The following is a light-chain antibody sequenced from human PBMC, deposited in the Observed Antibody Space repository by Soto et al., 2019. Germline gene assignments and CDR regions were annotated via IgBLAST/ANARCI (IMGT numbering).Light chain of an antibody. CDR1: QSVSSY. V-gene: IGKV3-11*01. CDR2: DAS. CDR3: QQRTNWPLT. Sequence: EIVLTQSPATLSLSPGERATLSCRASQSVSSYLAWYQQKPGQPPRLLIYDASNRATGIPARFSGSGSGTDFSLTISSLDPEDFAVYYCQQRTNWPLTFGGGTAVEIQ. J-gene: IGKJ4*01.